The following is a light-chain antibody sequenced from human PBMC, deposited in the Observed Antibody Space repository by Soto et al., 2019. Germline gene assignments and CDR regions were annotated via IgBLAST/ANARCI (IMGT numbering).Light chain of an antibody. CDR1: QSVSTY. Sequence: EIVLTQSPATLPFSPGERATLSCRASQSVSTYLAWYQQKPGQAPRLIIYGASSRATGITDRFSGSGSGTDFTLTISRLDAEEFAVYYCQQYGSSPPIPLGQGTRLEIK. CDR3: QQYGSSPPIP. CDR2: GAS. J-gene: IGKJ5*01. V-gene: IGKV3-20*01.